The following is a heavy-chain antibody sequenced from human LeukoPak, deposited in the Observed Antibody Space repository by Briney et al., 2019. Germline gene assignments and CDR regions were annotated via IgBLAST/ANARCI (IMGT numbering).Heavy chain of an antibody. D-gene: IGHD2-15*01. J-gene: IGHJ4*02. CDR1: GGSISSGSYY. V-gene: IGHV4-61*02. Sequence: PSETLSLTCTVSGGSISSGSYYWSWIRQPAGKGLEWIGRIYTSGSTNYNPSLKSRVTISLDTSKNQSSLKLSSVPAADTAVYYCARGYCSGGSCYSYYFVYWGQGTLVTVSS. CDR2: IYTSGST. CDR3: ARGYCSGGSCYSYYFVY.